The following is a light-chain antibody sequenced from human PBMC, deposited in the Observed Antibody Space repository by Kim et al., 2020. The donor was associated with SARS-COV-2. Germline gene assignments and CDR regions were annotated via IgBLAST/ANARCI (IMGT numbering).Light chain of an antibody. Sequence: QRVTIACTGSRSNIGAGYDVHWYQQLPGTAPRRLIYGNSNRPSGVPDRFSGSKSGTSASLAITGLQAEDEADYYCQSYDSSLSGWVFGGGTQLTVL. V-gene: IGLV1-40*01. CDR1: RSNIGAGYD. CDR2: GNS. CDR3: QSYDSSLSGWV. J-gene: IGLJ3*02.